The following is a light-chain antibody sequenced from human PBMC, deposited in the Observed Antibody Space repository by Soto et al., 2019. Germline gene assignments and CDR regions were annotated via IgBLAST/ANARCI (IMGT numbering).Light chain of an antibody. Sequence: DIVMTQSPATLPVSPGERATLSCRASQSVINNLAWYQQKPGQAHRLLIYAASTRATGIPARFSGSGSGTEFTLTISSLQSEDFAVYYCQQYNKWPPGTFGQGTKVEIK. V-gene: IGKV3-15*01. CDR1: QSVINN. J-gene: IGKJ1*01. CDR3: QQYNKWPPGT. CDR2: AAS.